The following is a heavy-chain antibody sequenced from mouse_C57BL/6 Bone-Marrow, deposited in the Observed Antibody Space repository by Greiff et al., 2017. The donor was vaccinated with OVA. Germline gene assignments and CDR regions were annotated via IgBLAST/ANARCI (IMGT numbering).Heavy chain of an antibody. CDR3: ARHNKESEAWFAY. V-gene: IGHV5-9*01. CDR2: ISGGGGNT. CDR1: GFTFSSYT. Sequence: EVKLVESGGGLVKPGGSLKLSCAASGFTFSSYTMSWVRQTPEKRLEWVATISGGGGNTYYPDSVKGRFTISRDNAKNTLYLQMSSLRSEDTALYYCARHNKESEAWFAYWGQGTLVTVSA. J-gene: IGHJ3*01.